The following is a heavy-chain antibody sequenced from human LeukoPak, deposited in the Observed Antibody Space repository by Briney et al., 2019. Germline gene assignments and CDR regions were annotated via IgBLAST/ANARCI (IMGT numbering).Heavy chain of an antibody. Sequence: GALRLSCAASGFTFSSYAMYWVRQAPGKGLEWVTNIWYDGSNKYHADSVKGRFTISRDNSKNTLYLQMNSLRAEDTAVYYCARGLFNYDNSGLNYWGQGTRVTVSS. CDR3: ARGLFNYDNSGLNY. D-gene: IGHD3-22*01. CDR2: IWYDGSNK. V-gene: IGHV3-33*01. CDR1: GFTFSSYA. J-gene: IGHJ4*02.